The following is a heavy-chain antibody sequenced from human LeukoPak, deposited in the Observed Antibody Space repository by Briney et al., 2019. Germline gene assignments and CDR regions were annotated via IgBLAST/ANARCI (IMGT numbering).Heavy chain of an antibody. CDR1: GYTFTSYD. CDR2: MNPNSGNT. CDR3: ARGPVLTGYRVFNYYYYMDV. D-gene: IGHD3-9*01. J-gene: IGHJ6*03. V-gene: IGHV1-8*01. Sequence: ASVKVSCKASGYTFTSYDINWVRQATGQGLEWMGWMNPNSGNTGYAQKFQGRVTMTRNTPISTAYMELSSLRSEDTAVCYCARGPVLTGYRVFNYYYYMDVWGKGTTVTVSS.